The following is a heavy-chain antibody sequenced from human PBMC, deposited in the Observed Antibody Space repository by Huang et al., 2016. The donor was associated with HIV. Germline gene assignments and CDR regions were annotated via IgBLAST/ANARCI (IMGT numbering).Heavy chain of an antibody. V-gene: IGHV3-30*03. CDR3: ALKGDSSGWEYFRH. Sequence: QVQLVESGGGVVQPGRSLRLSCSAFGFIFSNYGSHWVRSAPGKVLGWVALILYDGSNKYYTDSVKGRFSISRDNSKNTLYLQMNSLRAEDTAVYYCALKGDSSGWEYFRHWGQGTLVTVSS. CDR2: ILYDGSNK. CDR1: GFIFSNYG. D-gene: IGHD6-19*01. J-gene: IGHJ1*01.